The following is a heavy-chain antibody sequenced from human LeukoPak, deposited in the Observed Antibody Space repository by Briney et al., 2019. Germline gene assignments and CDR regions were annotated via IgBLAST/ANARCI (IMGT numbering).Heavy chain of an antibody. CDR3: ARDRYGDFHFDY. D-gene: IGHD4-17*01. CDR1: GGSISSYY. J-gene: IGHJ4*02. Sequence: SETLSLTCTVSGGSISSYYWSWIRQPPGKGLEWIGYIYYSGSTNYNPSLKSRVTMSVDTSKNQFSLKLSSVTAADTAVYYCARDRYGDFHFDYWGQGTLVTVSS. V-gene: IGHV4-59*01. CDR2: IYYSGST.